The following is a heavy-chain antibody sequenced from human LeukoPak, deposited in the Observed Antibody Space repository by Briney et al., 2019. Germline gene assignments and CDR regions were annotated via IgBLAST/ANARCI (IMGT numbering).Heavy chain of an antibody. J-gene: IGHJ3*02. Sequence: PGGSLRLSCAASGFTFSSYAMSWVRQAPGKGLEWVSAISGSGGSTYYADSVKGRFTISRDNSKNTLYLQMNSLRAEDTAVYYCAKNFAAILGRDNAASDAFDIWGQGTMVTISS. CDR2: ISGSGGST. CDR1: GFTFSSYA. V-gene: IGHV3-23*01. CDR3: AKNFAAILGRDNAASDAFDI. D-gene: IGHD2-21*02.